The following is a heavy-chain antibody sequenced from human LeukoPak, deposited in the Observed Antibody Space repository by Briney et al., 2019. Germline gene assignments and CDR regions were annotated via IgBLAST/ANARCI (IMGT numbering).Heavy chain of an antibody. CDR3: ARTAYDILTGMNWFDP. V-gene: IGHV4-39*01. D-gene: IGHD3-9*01. J-gene: IGHJ5*02. CDR2: IYYSGST. CDR1: GGSSSSSSYY. Sequence: KSSETLSLTCTVSGGSSSSSSYYWGWIRQPPGKPLEWIGSIYYSGSTYYNPSLKSRVTISVDTSKNQFSLKLSPVTAADTAVYYSARTAYDILTGMNWFDPWGQGTLVTVSS.